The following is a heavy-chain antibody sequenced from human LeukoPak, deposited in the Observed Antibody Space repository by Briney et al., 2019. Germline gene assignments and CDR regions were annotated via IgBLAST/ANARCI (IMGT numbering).Heavy chain of an antibody. CDR2: IYTSGST. Sequence: PSETLSLTCTVSGGSISSYYWSWIRQPAGKGLVWIGRIYTSGSTNYNPSLKSRVTMSVDTSKNQFSLKLSSVTAADTAVYYCARAQRIAAAGTRRPFHYYYGMDVWGQGTTVTVSS. J-gene: IGHJ6*02. CDR1: GGSISSYY. V-gene: IGHV4-4*07. CDR3: ARAQRIAAAGTRRPFHYYYGMDV. D-gene: IGHD6-13*01.